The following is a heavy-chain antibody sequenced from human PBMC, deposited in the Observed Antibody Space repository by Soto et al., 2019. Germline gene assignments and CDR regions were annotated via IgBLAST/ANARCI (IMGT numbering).Heavy chain of an antibody. V-gene: IGHV3-33*01. J-gene: IGHJ4*02. Sequence: QVQLVESGGGVVQPGRSLRLSCAASGFTFSSYGMHWVRQAPGKGLEWVAVIWYDGSNKYYADSVKGRFTISRDNSKNTLYLQMNSLRAEDTAVYYCARDWLRVGATNPGYWGQGTLVTVSS. CDR1: GFTFSSYG. D-gene: IGHD1-26*01. CDR3: ARDWLRVGATNPGY. CDR2: IWYDGSNK.